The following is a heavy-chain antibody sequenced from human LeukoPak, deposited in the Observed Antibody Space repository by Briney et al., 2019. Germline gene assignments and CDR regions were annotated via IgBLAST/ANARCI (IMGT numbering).Heavy chain of an antibody. V-gene: IGHV4-30-2*01. CDR2: IYHSGST. Sequence: SETLSLTCAVSGGSISSGGYSWSWIRQPPGKGLEWIGYIYHSGSTYYNPSLKSRVTISVDRSKNQFSLKLSSVTAADTAAYYCARDLDFWSGSPSSWGQGTLVTVSS. CDR1: GGSISSGGYS. D-gene: IGHD3-3*01. J-gene: IGHJ4*02. CDR3: ARDLDFWSGSPSS.